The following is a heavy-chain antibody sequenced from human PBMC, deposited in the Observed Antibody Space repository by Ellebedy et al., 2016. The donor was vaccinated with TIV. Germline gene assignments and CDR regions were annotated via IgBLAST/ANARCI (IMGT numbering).Heavy chain of an antibody. J-gene: IGHJ4*02. V-gene: IGHV4-34*01. D-gene: IGHD5-12*01. CDR3: ARGQGRRKATDY. CDR1: GGSFSGYY. CDR2: INHSGST. Sequence: SETLSLXXTVSGGSFSGYYWTWIRQPPGKGLEWIGEINHSGSTDYNPSLKSRVTISVDTSKNQFSLKLRSVTAADTAVYYCARGQGRRKATDYWGQGTLVTVSS.